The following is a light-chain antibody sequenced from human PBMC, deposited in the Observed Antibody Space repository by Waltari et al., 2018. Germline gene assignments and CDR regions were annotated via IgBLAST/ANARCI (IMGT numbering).Light chain of an antibody. J-gene: IGLJ3*02. CDR2: YDS. CDR1: NIGRRT. CDR3: QVWDSSSDHWV. Sequence: SYVLPQPSSVSVAPGKTARITCGGSNIGRRTVHWHQQKPGQAPVLVLYYDSDRPSGIPERFSGSNSGNTATLTISRVEGGDEADYYCQVWDSSSDHWVFGGGTKLTVL. V-gene: IGLV3-21*04.